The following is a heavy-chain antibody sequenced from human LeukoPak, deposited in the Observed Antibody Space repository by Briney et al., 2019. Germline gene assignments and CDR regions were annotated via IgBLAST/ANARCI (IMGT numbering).Heavy chain of an antibody. CDR2: MSGSVGST. J-gene: IGHJ1*01. Sequence: GGSLILCFAAPGFNFSNYAMSSVRQAPGKGLERVSAMSGSVGSTDYADSVKGRFTISRDNSKNTLYLQMNSLRAEDTAVYYCAKSEGYSSVYFQHWGQGTLVTVSS. CDR3: AKSEGYSSVYFQH. CDR1: GFNFSNYA. V-gene: IGHV3-23*01. D-gene: IGHD6-25*01.